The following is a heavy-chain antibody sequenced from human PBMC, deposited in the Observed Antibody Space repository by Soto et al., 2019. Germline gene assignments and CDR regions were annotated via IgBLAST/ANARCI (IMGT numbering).Heavy chain of an antibody. D-gene: IGHD3-22*01. Sequence: SETLSLTCAVSGYSISSGYYWGWIRQPPGKGLEWIGSIFHSGSTYYNPSLKSRVTISVDTSKNQFSLKLSSVTAADTAVYYCARTYYYVSSGYPDYWGQRTLVTVSS. CDR3: ARTYYYVSSGYPDY. CDR2: IFHSGST. J-gene: IGHJ4*02. V-gene: IGHV4-38-2*01. CDR1: GYSISSGYY.